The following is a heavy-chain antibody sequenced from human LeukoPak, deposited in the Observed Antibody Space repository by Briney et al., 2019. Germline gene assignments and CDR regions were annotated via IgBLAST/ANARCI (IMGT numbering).Heavy chain of an antibody. D-gene: IGHD3-10*01. CDR2: INDDGSTT. Sequence: PGGSLRLSCAGSGFTFSSYWMHWVRQAPGKGLVWVSRINDDGSTTNHADSVKGRFTISRDNAKSTLYLQMNSPTAEDTAVYYCARDLVYGSGSLGYWGQGTLATVSS. CDR1: GFTFSSYW. J-gene: IGHJ4*02. CDR3: ARDLVYGSGSLGY. V-gene: IGHV3-74*01.